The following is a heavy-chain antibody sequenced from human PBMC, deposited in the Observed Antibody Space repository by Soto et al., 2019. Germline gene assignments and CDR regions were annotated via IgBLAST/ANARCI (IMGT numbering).Heavy chain of an antibody. CDR1: GFTFSSYS. CDR2: ISSSSSTI. D-gene: IGHD2-2*01. Sequence: GGSLRLSCAASGFTFSSYSMNWVRQAPGKGLEWVSYISSSSSTIYYADSVKGRFTISRDNAKNSLYLQMNSLRDEDTAVYYCARFQYCSSTSCYVFKSPEDYYFDYWGQGTLVTVSS. CDR3: ARFQYCSSTSCYVFKSPEDYYFDY. V-gene: IGHV3-48*02. J-gene: IGHJ4*02.